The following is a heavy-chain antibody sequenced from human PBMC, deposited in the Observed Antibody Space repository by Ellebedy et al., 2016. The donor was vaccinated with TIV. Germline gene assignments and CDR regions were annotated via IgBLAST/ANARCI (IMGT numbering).Heavy chain of an antibody. D-gene: IGHD6-6*01. Sequence: SETLSLXCAVYGGSFSHYYWTWIRQPPGKGLEWIGEINHSGSSNYNLSLKSRATISVDTSKNQFSLRLTSVTAAATAVYYCAKSLHYSTSSFFDFWGQGTRVTVSS. CDR2: INHSGSS. V-gene: IGHV4-34*01. J-gene: IGHJ4*02. CDR3: AKSLHYSTSSFFDF. CDR1: GGSFSHYY.